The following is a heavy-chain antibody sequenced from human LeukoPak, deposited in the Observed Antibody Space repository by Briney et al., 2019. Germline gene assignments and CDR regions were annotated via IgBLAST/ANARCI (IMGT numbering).Heavy chain of an antibody. CDR1: GYTFTSYG. CDR2: ISAYNGNT. Sequence: ASVKVSCKASGYTFTSYGISWVRQAPGQGLEWMGWISAYNGNTNYAQKLQGRVTMTTDISTSTAYMELRSLRSDDTAVYYCARDRCGGSCYFGYYYYYMDVWGKGTTVTVSS. CDR3: ARDRCGGSCYFGYYYYYMDV. V-gene: IGHV1-18*01. D-gene: IGHD2-15*01. J-gene: IGHJ6*03.